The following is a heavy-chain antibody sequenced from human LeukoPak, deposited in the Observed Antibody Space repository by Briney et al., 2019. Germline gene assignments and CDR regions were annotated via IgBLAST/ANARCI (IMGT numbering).Heavy chain of an antibody. J-gene: IGHJ4*02. CDR3: ARASVDTLNTIDY. Sequence: SSVKVSCKASGGTFSSYAISWGRHAPGQGLEWMGGIIPIFGTANYAQKLQGRVTITADKSTSTAYMELSSLRSEDTAVYYCARASVDTLNTIDYWGQGTLVTVSS. V-gene: IGHV1-69*06. D-gene: IGHD5-18*01. CDR2: IIPIFGTA. CDR1: GGTFSSYA.